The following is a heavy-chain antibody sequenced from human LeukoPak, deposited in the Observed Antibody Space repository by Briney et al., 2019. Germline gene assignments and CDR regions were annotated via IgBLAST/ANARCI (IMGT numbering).Heavy chain of an antibody. CDR3: ARERGGPNDWFDP. CDR1: GYTFSNFG. CDR2: IIPILGIA. J-gene: IGHJ5*02. Sequence: GASVKVSCKASGYTFSNFGISWVRQAPGQGLEWMGRIIPILGIANYAQKFQGRVTITADKSTSTAYMELSSLRSEDTAVYYCARERGGPNDWFDPWGQGTLVTVSS. V-gene: IGHV1-69*04. D-gene: IGHD4/OR15-4a*01.